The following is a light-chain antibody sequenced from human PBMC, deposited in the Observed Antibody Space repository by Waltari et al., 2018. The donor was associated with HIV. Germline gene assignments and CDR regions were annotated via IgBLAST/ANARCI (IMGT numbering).Light chain of an antibody. CDR2: KDT. V-gene: IGLV3-27*01. Sequence: SCELTQPSSVSVSPGQTARITCSGDILAKKYARWFQQKPGQAPVLGIFKDTERPSGIPERFSGSSSGTTVTLTISGAQVEDEADYYCYSAPDNSSVFGGGTKVTVL. CDR3: YSAPDNSSV. J-gene: IGLJ3*02. CDR1: ILAKKY.